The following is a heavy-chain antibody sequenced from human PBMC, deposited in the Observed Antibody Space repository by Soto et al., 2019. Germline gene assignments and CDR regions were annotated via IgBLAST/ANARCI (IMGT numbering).Heavy chain of an antibody. CDR1: GYTFTSYG. CDR2: ISTYNGNT. J-gene: IGHJ2*01. V-gene: IGHV1-18*01. D-gene: IGHD1-26*01. CDR3: ARGRLRGSYFDWYFDL. Sequence: ASVKVSCKASGYTFTSYGVSWVRQAPGQGLEWMGWISTYNGNTKYAQKFQDRVIMTTDTSTSTAYMELRSLRSDDTAVYYCARGRLRGSYFDWYFDLWGRGTLVTVSS.